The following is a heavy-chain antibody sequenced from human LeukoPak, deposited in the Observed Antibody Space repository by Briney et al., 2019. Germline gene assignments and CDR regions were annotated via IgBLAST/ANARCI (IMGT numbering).Heavy chain of an antibody. Sequence: ASVKVSCKASGYTFTSYGISWVRQAPGQGLEWMGWISAYNGNTNYAQKLQGRVTMTTDTSTSTAYMELRSLRSDDTAVYSCAIMGLGLSGYGAFDYWGQGTLVTVSS. D-gene: IGHD5-12*01. CDR2: ISAYNGNT. V-gene: IGHV1-18*04. CDR1: GYTFTSYG. J-gene: IGHJ4*02. CDR3: AIMGLGLSGYGAFDY.